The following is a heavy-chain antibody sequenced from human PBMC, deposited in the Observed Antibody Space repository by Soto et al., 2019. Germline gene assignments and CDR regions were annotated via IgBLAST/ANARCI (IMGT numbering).Heavy chain of an antibody. Sequence: QVQLQESGPGLVKPSQTLSLTCTVSGGSISSGGYYWSWIRQHPGKGLEWIGYIYYSGSTYYNPSLKSRVTISVDTSKNQFSLKLSSVTAADTAVYYCARGSRGITIFTSYYYYYGMDVWGQGTTVTVSS. D-gene: IGHD3-3*01. CDR1: GGSISSGGYY. CDR3: ARGSRGITIFTSYYYYYGMDV. CDR2: IYYSGST. J-gene: IGHJ6*02. V-gene: IGHV4-31*03.